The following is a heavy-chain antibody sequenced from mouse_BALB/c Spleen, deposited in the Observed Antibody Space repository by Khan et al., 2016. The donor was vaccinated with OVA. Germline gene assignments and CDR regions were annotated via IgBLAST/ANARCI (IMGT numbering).Heavy chain of an antibody. V-gene: IGHV5-17*02. CDR3: GRRDSFGC. J-gene: IGHJ2*01. CDR2: TSSGSSTI. Sequence: EVELVESGGCLVQPGGSRKLSCAASGLTFSGFGMPWALHAPEKGLECVAYTSSGSSTIYFLDTVNARFPISSDNAKNTLFLHMTSIRSEDTAMYYCGRRDSFGCWRQGSTLTI. CDR1: GLTFSGFG.